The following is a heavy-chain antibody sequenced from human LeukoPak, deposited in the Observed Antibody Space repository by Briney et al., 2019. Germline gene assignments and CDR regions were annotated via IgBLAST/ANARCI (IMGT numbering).Heavy chain of an antibody. CDR1: GFTFSNYW. Sequence: GGSLRLSCEGSGFTFSNYWMGWFRQAPGKGLQWVANIKTDGSEKYYVDSVKGRFTISRDNAKNSLYLQMNSLRAEDTAVYYCATYSSLNRREFQFWGQGTLLTVSS. CDR3: ATYSSLNRREFQF. D-gene: IGHD3-22*01. J-gene: IGHJ1*01. CDR2: IKTDGSEK. V-gene: IGHV3-7*01.